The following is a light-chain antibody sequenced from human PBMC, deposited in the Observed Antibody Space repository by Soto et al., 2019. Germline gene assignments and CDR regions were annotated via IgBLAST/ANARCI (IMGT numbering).Light chain of an antibody. J-gene: IGKJ1*01. CDR3: MQALQTPWT. V-gene: IGKV2-28*01. CDR1: QSLLYSNGYNY. CDR2: LVS. Sequence: DIVMTQSPLSLPVTPGEPASISCRSSQSLLYSNGYNYFDWYLQKPGQSPQLLIYLVSNRASGVPDRFSGSGSGTDFTLKISRVEAEDVGVYYCMQALQTPWTFGQGTKVEIK.